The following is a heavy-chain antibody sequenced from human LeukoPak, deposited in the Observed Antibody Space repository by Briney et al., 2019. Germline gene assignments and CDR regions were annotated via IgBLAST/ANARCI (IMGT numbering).Heavy chain of an antibody. CDR2: ISGSGYMI. J-gene: IGHJ5*02. Sequence: GGSLRLSCAASGFTFVSYEMNWVRQAPGKGLEWVAYISGSGYMIYYTDSVKGRFTISRDNSKNTVFLQMNSLRAEDTAFYYCAKEAGDWPHNWFDPWGQGTLVTVSS. V-gene: IGHV3-48*03. D-gene: IGHD2-21*02. CDR1: GFTFVSYE. CDR3: AKEAGDWPHNWFDP.